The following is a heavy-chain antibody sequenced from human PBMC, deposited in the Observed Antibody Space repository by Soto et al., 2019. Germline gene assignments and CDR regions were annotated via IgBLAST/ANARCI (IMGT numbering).Heavy chain of an antibody. D-gene: IGHD2-15*01. V-gene: IGHV4-31*03. CDR3: ARDPGSGWGMDV. J-gene: IGHJ6*02. Sequence: PSETLSLTCTVSGGSISSGGYYWSWIRQHPGKGLEWIGYIYYSGSTYYNLSLKSRVTISVDTSKNQFSLKLSSVTAADTAVYYCARDPGSGWGMDVWGQGTTVTVSS. CDR2: IYYSGST. CDR1: GGSISSGGYY.